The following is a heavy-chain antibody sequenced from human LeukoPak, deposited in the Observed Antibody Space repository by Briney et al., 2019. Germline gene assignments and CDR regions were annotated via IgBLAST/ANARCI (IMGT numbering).Heavy chain of an antibody. V-gene: IGHV3-66*01. Sequence: GGSLRLSCAASGFTVSSNYMSWVRQAPGKGLEWVSVIYSGGSTYYADSVKGRFTISRDNSKNTLYLQMNSLRAEDTAVYYCARETYGDYAVPWNDAFDIWGQGTMVTVSS. CDR2: IYSGGST. CDR3: ARETYGDYAVPWNDAFDI. D-gene: IGHD4-17*01. CDR1: GFTVSSNY. J-gene: IGHJ3*02.